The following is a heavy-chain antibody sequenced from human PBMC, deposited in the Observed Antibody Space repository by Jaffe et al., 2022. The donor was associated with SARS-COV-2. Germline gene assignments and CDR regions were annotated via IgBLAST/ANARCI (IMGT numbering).Heavy chain of an antibody. CDR2: ISFDGSDK. CDR1: GFTFSSYT. V-gene: IGHV3-30*18. J-gene: IGHJ4*02. CDR3: AKDYYGSGSPDY. Sequence: QVQLVESGGGVVQPGRSLRLSCVASGFTFSSYTMHWVRQAPGKGLEWVAIISFDGSDKYYADSVKGRFTISRDNSKNTLFLQMNNLRTEDTAIYYCAKDYYGSGSPDYWGQGTLVTVSS. D-gene: IGHD3-10*01.